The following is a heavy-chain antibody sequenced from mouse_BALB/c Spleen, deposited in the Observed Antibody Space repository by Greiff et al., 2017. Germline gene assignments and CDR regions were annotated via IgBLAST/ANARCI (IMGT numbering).Heavy chain of an antibody. Sequence: EVQLQQSGPGLVKPSQSLSLTCTVTGYSITSDYAWNWIRQFPGNKLEWMGYISYSGSTSYNPSLKSRISITRDTSKNQFFLQLNSVTTEDTATYYCARRVYGDYAMDYWGQGTSVTVSS. CDR2: ISYSGST. D-gene: IGHD1-1*01. V-gene: IGHV3-2*02. J-gene: IGHJ4*01. CDR1: GYSITSDYA. CDR3: ARRVYGDYAMDY.